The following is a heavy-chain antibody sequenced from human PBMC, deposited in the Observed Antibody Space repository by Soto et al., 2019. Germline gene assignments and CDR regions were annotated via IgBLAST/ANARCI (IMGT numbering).Heavy chain of an antibody. J-gene: IGHJ4*02. Sequence: QVQLQESGPGLVKPSQTLSLTCTVSGGSISSGGYYWSWIRQHPGKGLEWIGYIYYSGSTYYNPSLTSRVTISVDTSKNQCSLKLSSVTAADTAVYYCARDGGGGSHSIPYWGQGTLVTVSS. V-gene: IGHV4-31*03. CDR2: IYYSGST. CDR1: GGSISSGGYY. CDR3: ARDGGGGSHSIPY. D-gene: IGHD1-26*01.